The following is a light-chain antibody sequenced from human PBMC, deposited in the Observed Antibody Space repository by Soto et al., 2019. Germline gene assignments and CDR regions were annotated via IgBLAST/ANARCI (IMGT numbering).Light chain of an antibody. J-gene: IGKJ2*01. Sequence: EIVLTQSPGTLSLSPGERATLSCRASQRVSSSYLAWYQQKPGQAPRLLIYGASSRATGIPDRFSGSGYATDFTLTISRLEPEDFAVYYCQQYWSVLPYTFGQGTQLEIK. V-gene: IGKV3-20*01. CDR1: QRVSSSY. CDR3: QQYWSVLPYT. CDR2: GAS.